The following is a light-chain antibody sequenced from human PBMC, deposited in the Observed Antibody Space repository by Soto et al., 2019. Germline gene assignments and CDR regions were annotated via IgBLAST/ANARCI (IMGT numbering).Light chain of an antibody. Sequence: EIVLTQSPDTLSLSPGERATLSCRASQSVSSSYLAWYQQKPGQAPRLLIYGASSRATGIPDRFSCSGSGTDFTLTISRLEPEDFAVYYCQQYGSSPPYTFGQGTKLEIK. J-gene: IGKJ2*01. V-gene: IGKV3-20*01. CDR1: QSVSSSY. CDR2: GAS. CDR3: QQYGSSPPYT.